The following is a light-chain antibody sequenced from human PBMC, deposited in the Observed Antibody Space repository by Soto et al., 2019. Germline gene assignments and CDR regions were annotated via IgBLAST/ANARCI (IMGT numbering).Light chain of an antibody. V-gene: IGKV1-5*01. Sequence: QSPSTPSASVGDRVTITCLASQSISSWLAWYQQKPGKAPKLLIYDASSLESGVPSRFSGSGSGTEFTLTISSLQPDDFATYYCQQYDSYSGTFGPGTKVDIK. J-gene: IGKJ1*01. CDR1: QSISSW. CDR3: QQYDSYSGT. CDR2: DAS.